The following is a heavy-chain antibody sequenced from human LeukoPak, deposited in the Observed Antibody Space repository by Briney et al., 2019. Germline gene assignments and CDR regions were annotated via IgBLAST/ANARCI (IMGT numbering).Heavy chain of an antibody. J-gene: IGHJ4*02. CDR2: IKAKAHGGTI. CDR1: GFTFINAW. Sequence: PGGSLRLSCAASGFTFINAWMAWVRQAPGKGLEWVGRIKAKAHGGTIEYAAPVKGRFTISRDDSKSIAYLQMNSLKTEDTAVYYCTREKEWELLYYFDYWGQGTLVTVSS. V-gene: IGHV3-15*01. CDR3: TREKEWELLYYFDY. D-gene: IGHD1-26*01.